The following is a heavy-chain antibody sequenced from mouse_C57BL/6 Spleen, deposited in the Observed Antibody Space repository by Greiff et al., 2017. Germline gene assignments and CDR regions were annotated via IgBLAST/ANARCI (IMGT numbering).Heavy chain of an antibody. Sequence: EVQLQQSGTVLARPGASVKMSCKTSGYTFTSYWMHWVKQRPGQGLEWIGAIYPGNSDTSYNQKFKGKAKLTAVTSASTAYMELSSLTNEDSAVXYCTRAGIYYGNPYAMDYWGQGTSVTVSS. CDR1: GYTFTSYW. D-gene: IGHD2-1*01. V-gene: IGHV1-5*01. CDR2: IYPGNSDT. CDR3: TRAGIYYGNPYAMDY. J-gene: IGHJ4*01.